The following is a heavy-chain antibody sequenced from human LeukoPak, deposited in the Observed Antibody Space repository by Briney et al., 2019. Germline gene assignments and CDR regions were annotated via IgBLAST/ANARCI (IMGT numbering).Heavy chain of an antibody. J-gene: IGHJ4*02. CDR3: ARNSIRGGYCTTTNCYDPFDD. Sequence: SVKVSCKASGGTFNSYAISWVRQAPGQGLEWMGGVIPIFGTTNYAQKFQGRVTIIADESTSTAYMDLSSLRSDDTAVYYCARNSIRGGYCTTTNCYDPFDDWGQGTLVTVSS. CDR2: VIPIFGTT. CDR1: GGTFNSYA. D-gene: IGHD2-2*01. V-gene: IGHV1-69*13.